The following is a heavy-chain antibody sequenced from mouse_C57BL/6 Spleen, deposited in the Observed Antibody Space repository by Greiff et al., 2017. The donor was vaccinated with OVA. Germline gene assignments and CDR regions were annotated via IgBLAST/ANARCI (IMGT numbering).Heavy chain of an antibody. Sequence: EVQLQQSGAELVRPGASVKLSCTASGFNIKDYYMHWVKQRPEQGLEWIGRIDPEDGDTEYAPKFQGKATMTADTSSNTAYLQLSSLTSEDTAVYYCTSVITTVVEGFAYWGQGTLVTVSA. CDR1: GFNIKDYY. D-gene: IGHD1-1*01. CDR3: TSVITTVVEGFAY. CDR2: IDPEDGDT. V-gene: IGHV14-1*01. J-gene: IGHJ3*01.